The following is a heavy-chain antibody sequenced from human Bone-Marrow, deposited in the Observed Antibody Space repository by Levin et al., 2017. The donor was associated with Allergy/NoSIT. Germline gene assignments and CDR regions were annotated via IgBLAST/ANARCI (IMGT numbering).Heavy chain of an antibody. Sequence: SETLSLTCTVSGGSISSYYWSWIRQPAGKGLEWIGRIYTSGSTNYNPSLKSRVTMSVDTSKNQFSLKLSSVTAADTAVYYCAREYTVRGVYGNEYIFDYWGQGTLVTVSS. CDR2: IYTSGST. CDR3: AREYTVRGVYGNEYIFDY. J-gene: IGHJ4*02. CDR1: GGSISSYY. V-gene: IGHV4-4*07. D-gene: IGHD3-10*01.